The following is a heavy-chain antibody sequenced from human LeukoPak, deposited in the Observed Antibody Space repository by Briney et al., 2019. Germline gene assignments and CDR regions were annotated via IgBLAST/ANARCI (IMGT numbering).Heavy chain of an antibody. CDR3: AKGEYCSSTSCYTSWFDP. J-gene: IGHJ5*02. D-gene: IGHD2-2*02. V-gene: IGHV3-23*01. CDR2: ISGSGGST. CDR1: GFTFSSYA. Sequence: PGGSLRLSCAASGFTFSSYAMSWVRQAPGKGLEWASAISGSGGSTYYADSVKGRFTISRDNSKNTLYLQMNSLRAEDTAVYYCAKGEYCSSTSCYTSWFDPWGQGTLVTVSS.